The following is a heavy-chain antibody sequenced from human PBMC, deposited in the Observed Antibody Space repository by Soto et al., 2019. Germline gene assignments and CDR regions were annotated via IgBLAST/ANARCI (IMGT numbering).Heavy chain of an antibody. CDR1: AGTFSSYA. V-gene: IGHV1-69*06. D-gene: IGHD6-19*01. J-gene: IGHJ4*01. CDR2: IIPIFSTA. CDR3: ARDRAPYSSGWYGLRGVYYFDY. Sequence: SVKVSCQASAGTFSSYAISWVRQAPGQGLEWMGGIIPIFSTANYAQKFQGRVTITADKSTSTAYMELSSLRSEDTAVYYCARDRAPYSSGWYGLRGVYYFDYWG.